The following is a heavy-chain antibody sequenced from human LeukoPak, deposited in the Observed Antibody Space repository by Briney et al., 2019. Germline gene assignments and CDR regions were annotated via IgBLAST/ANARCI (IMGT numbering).Heavy chain of an antibody. V-gene: IGHV3-30*18. CDR3: AKVRSDY. CDR2: ISYDGSNK. Sequence: GRSLRLSCAASGFTFSSYGMHWVRQAPGKGLEWVAVISYDGSNKYYADSVKGRFTISRDNSKNTLYLQMNSLRADDTAVYYCAKVRSDYWGQGTLVTVSS. J-gene: IGHJ4*02. CDR1: GFTFSSYG.